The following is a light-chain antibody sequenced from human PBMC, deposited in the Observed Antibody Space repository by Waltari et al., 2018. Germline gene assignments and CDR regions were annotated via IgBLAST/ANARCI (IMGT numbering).Light chain of an antibody. CDR2: WAS. CDR1: QSVLYSSNNKTY. Sequence: IVMTPSPDSLAVSLGERATTTCKSSQSVLYSSNNKTYLAWYQQKPGQPPKLLIFWASTRESGVPDRFSGSGSGTDFTLTISSLQAEDVALYYCQQYYSIPQTFGQGTKLEI. CDR3: QQYYSIPQT. J-gene: IGKJ2*01. V-gene: IGKV4-1*01.